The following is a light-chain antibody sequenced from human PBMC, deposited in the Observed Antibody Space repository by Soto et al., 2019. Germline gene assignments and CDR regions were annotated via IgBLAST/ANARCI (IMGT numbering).Light chain of an antibody. V-gene: IGLV1-40*01. CDR3: QAYDYSLTAPV. CDR2: GNR. J-gene: IGLJ3*02. CDR1: TSNLGAGYD. Sequence: QSALTQPPSVSGAPGQRVTLSCTGNTSNLGAGYDVHWYQQLPGAAPKLVIFGNRNRPSGVPQRFSGSKSGTSASLAITGLQAEDEADYYCQAYDYSLTAPVFGGGTKLTVL.